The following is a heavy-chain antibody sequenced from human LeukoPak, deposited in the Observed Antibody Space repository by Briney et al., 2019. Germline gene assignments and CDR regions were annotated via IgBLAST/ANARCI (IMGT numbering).Heavy chain of an antibody. J-gene: IGHJ4*02. CDR3: ARGWFGESIDN. V-gene: IGHV3-48*01. Sequence: GGSLRLSCAASGFTFSSYNMNWVRQAPGKGLEWVSYISSSSTTIYYADSVKGRFTISRDNAKNSLYLQMNSLRAEDTAVYYCARGWFGESIDNWGQGTLVTVSS. CDR1: GFTFSSYN. CDR2: ISSSSTTI. D-gene: IGHD3-10*01.